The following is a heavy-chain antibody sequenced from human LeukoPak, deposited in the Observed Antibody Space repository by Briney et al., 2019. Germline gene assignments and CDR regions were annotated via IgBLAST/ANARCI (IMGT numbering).Heavy chain of an antibody. V-gene: IGHV3-23*01. CDR3: AKGSRSNSFDY. CDR2: ISGSGGST. CDR1: GFTFSSFA. J-gene: IGHJ4*02. Sequence: HSGGSLRFSCVASGFTFSSFAMSWFRQAPGKGLEWVSAISGSGGSTYYADSVKGRFTISRDNSKNTLYLQMNGLRAEDTAVYYCAKGSRSNSFDYWGQGTLVTVSS. D-gene: IGHD6-13*01.